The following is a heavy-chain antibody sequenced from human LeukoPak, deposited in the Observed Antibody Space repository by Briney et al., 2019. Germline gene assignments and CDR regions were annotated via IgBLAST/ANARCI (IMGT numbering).Heavy chain of an antibody. V-gene: IGHV4-39*07. CDR2: IYYTGST. D-gene: IGHD2-2*01. CDR3: ARFRAIPKYFDY. J-gene: IGHJ4*02. CDR1: GGSISSSRYY. Sequence: SETLSLTCTVSGGSISSSRYYWGWVRQTPGKGLEWIGSIYYTGSTYYNPSLKSRVTISVDTSKNQFSLKLSSVTAADTAVYYCARFRAIPKYFDYWGQGTLVTVSS.